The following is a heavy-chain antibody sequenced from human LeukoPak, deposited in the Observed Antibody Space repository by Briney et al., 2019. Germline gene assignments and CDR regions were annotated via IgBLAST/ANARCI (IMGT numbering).Heavy chain of an antibody. Sequence: GGSLRLSCAASGFTFSSYSMTWVRQAPGKGLEWVSYISSSGSTIYYADSVKGRFTISRDNAKNSLYLQMNSLRAEDTAVYYCARRSTAAGTNAWGQGTLVTVSS. J-gene: IGHJ5*02. D-gene: IGHD6-13*01. CDR2: ISSSGSTI. V-gene: IGHV3-48*04. CDR3: ARRSTAAGTNA. CDR1: GFTFSSYS.